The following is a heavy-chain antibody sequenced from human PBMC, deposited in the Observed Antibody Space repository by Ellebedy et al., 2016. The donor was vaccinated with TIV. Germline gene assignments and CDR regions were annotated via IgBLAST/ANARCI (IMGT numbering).Heavy chain of an antibody. CDR3: ARHTSGDRRGDYYGMDV. CDR1: GYSFTSYG. D-gene: IGHD1-26*01. Sequence: GESLKISXKGSGYSFTSYGIGWVRQMPGKGLEWMGIIYLDGSDTRYSPSFQGQVTISADKSISTAYLQWSSLKASDSAMYYCARHTSGDRRGDYYGMDVWGQGTTVTVSS. J-gene: IGHJ6*02. V-gene: IGHV5-51*01. CDR2: IYLDGSDT.